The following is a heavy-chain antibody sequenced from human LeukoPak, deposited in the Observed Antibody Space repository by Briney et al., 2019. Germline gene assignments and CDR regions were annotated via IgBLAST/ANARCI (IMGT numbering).Heavy chain of an antibody. V-gene: IGHV3-30*18. Sequence: GGSLRPSCAASGFTFSSYGMHWVRQAPGKGLEWVAVISYDGSNKYYADSVKGRFTISRDNSKNTLYLQMNSLRAEDTAVYYCAKATLADYWGQGTLVTVSS. D-gene: IGHD3-3*02. CDR1: GFTFSSYG. CDR2: ISYDGSNK. J-gene: IGHJ4*02. CDR3: AKATLADY.